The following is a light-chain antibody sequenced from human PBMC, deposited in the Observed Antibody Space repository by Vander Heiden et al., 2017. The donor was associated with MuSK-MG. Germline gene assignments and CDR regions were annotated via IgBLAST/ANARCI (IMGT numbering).Light chain of an antibody. CDR3: QQSDSTSST. CDR2: AAS. V-gene: IGKV1-39*01. CDR1: QSISSY. Sequence: DIQMTQSPSSLSASVGDRVTITCRASQSISSYLNWYQQKPGKAPKLLIYAASSLQSGVPSRFSGSGSGTDFTLTISRLQPEDFATYYCQQSDSTSSTFGQGTKLEIK. J-gene: IGKJ2*01.